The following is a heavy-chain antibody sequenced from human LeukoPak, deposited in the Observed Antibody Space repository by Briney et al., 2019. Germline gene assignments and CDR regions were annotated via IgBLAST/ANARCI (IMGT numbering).Heavy chain of an antibody. CDR1: GGSISSYY. CDR2: IYYSGST. Sequence: PSETLSLTCTVSGGSISSYYWSWIRQPPGKGLEWIGYIYYSGSTNYNPSLKSQVTISVDTSKNQFSLKLGSVTAADTAVYYCARDQSYRALDIWGQGTMVTVSS. CDR3: ARDQSYRALDI. D-gene: IGHD2-2*02. J-gene: IGHJ3*02. V-gene: IGHV4-59*01.